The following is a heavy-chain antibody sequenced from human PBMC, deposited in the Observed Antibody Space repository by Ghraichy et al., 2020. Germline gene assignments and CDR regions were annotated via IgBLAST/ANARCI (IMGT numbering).Heavy chain of an antibody. V-gene: IGHV4-34*01. D-gene: IGHD3-22*01. CDR3: ARLRLLPDPPHFDY. CDR1: GGSFSGYY. CDR2: INHSGST. Sequence: YAVYGGSFSGYYWSWIRQPPGKGLEWIGEINHSGSTNYNPSLKSRVTISVDTSKNQFSLKLSSVTAADTAVYYCARLRLLPDPPHFDYWGQGTLVTVSS. J-gene: IGHJ4*02.